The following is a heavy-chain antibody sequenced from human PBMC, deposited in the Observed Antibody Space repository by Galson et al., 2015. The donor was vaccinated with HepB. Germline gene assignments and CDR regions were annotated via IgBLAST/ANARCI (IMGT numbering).Heavy chain of an antibody. Sequence: SVKVSCKASRYTFTDYYIHWMRQAPGQGLEWMGWIYPKSGDTRYGQKFQDRVTMTRDTSITTAYMELSSLRSDDTAVYYCARDRAYNHGYPTFDYWGQGSLVTVSS. J-gene: IGHJ4*02. CDR2: IYPKSGDT. D-gene: IGHD5-24*01. CDR3: ARDRAYNHGYPTFDY. V-gene: IGHV1-2*02. CDR1: RYTFTDYY.